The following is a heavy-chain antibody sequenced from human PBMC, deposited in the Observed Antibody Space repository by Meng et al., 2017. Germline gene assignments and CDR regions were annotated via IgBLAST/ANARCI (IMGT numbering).Heavy chain of an antibody. D-gene: IGHD3-10*01. CDR1: GFAFSTSGGG. CDR2: IYWDDDK. CDR3: AHRRDYYGSGNHFDY. V-gene: IGHV2-5*02. J-gene: IGHJ4*02. Sequence: QIPLKEYGPTLGTHTQTLTVTLTLSGFAFSTSGGGVGCIGQPPGQALEWLALIYWDDDKRYSPSLKSRLPITKDNSTNKVDLTMTNTAPADTATYYCAHRRDYYGSGNHFDYWGQGTLVTVSS.